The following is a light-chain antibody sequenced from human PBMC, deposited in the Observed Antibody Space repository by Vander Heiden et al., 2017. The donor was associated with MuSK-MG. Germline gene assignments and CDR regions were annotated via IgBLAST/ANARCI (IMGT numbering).Light chain of an antibody. CDR2: EGN. J-gene: IGLJ1*01. CDR1: SSDIGEYKY. V-gene: IGLV2-8*01. CDR3: SSFTGSTNV. Sequence: QSALTQPPSASGSPGQSVTIPCRGTSSDIGEYKYVSWYQQHPGKAPKLIIVEGNRRPSGVPDRFSGSKSGNTASLTGSGLQADDEDDYYCSSFTGSTNVFGSGTKVTVL.